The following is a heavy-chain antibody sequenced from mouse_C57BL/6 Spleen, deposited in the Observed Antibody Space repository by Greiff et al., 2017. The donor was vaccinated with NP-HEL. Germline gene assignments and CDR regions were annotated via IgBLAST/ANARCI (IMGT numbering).Heavy chain of an antibody. CDR1: GYTFTDYE. J-gene: IGHJ2*02. CDR3: TRGFSGYDY. Sequence: QVQLQQSGAELVRPGASVTLSCKASGYTFTDYEMHWVKQTPVHGLEWIGAIDPETGGTAYNQKFKGKAILTADKSSSTAYMELRSLTSEDSAVYYCTRGFSGYDYWGQGTSLTVSS. D-gene: IGHD3-2*02. CDR2: IDPETGGT. V-gene: IGHV1-15*01.